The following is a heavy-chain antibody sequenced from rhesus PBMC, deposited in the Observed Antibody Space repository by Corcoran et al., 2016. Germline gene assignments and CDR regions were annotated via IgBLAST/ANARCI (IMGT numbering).Heavy chain of an antibody. CDR3: AKAGGAAPVV. Sequence: EVQLVETGGGLVQPGGSLKLSCAASGFTFSSYGMSLVRQAPWKGLEWVPAINSGGGSTYYADSVKGRFTISRDNSKNTLSLQMNSLRAEDTAVYYCAKAGGAAPVVWGQGVLVTVSS. CDR2: INSGGGST. CDR1: GFTFSSYG. J-gene: IGHJ4*01. D-gene: IGHD6-25*01. V-gene: IGHV3S5*01.